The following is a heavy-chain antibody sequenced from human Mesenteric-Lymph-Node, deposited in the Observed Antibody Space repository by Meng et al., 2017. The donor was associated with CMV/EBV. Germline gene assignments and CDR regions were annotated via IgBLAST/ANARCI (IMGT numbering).Heavy chain of an antibody. D-gene: IGHD6-19*01. Sequence: GESLKISCAAPGFPFSTYAMHWVRQAPGHGLEWVAVISYDGSNKYYADSVPGRFTISRDNSKNTLYLQMNSLRAEDTAVYYCARGLYTIAVAARYDGFDIWGQGTMVTVSS. CDR3: ARGLYTIAVAARYDGFDI. V-gene: IGHV3-30*19. J-gene: IGHJ3*02. CDR1: GFPFSTYA. CDR2: ISYDGSNK.